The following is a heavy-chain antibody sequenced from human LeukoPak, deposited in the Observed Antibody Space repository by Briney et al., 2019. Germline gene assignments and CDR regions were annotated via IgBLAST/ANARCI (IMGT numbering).Heavy chain of an antibody. CDR3: ARVSPNTVTTLQYFDY. V-gene: IGHV1-18*04. Sequence: ASVKVSCKASGYTFTSYYMHWVRQAPGQGLEWMGWISAYNGNTNYAQKLQGRVTMTTDTSTSTAYMELRSLRSDDTAVYYCARVSPNTVTTLQYFDYWGQGTLVTVSS. CDR2: ISAYNGNT. D-gene: IGHD4-17*01. CDR1: GYTFTSYY. J-gene: IGHJ4*02.